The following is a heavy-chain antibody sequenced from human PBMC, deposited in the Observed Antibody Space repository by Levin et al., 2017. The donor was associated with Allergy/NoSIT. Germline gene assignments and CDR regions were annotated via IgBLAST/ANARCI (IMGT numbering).Heavy chain of an antibody. V-gene: IGHV3-23*01. J-gene: IGHJ4*02. CDR3: AKESTFGGVIQNDY. CDR2: ISGSGGST. Sequence: GGSLRLSCAASGFTFSSYAMSWVRQAPGKGLEWVSAISGSGGSTYYADSVKGRFTSSRDNSKNTLYLQMNSLRAEDTAVDYCAKESTFGGVIQNDYWGQGTLVTVSS. CDR1: GFTFSSYA. D-gene: IGHD3-16*02.